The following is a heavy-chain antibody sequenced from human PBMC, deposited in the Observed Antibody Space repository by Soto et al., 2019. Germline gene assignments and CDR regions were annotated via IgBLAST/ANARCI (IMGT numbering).Heavy chain of an antibody. CDR2: ISAYNGNT. D-gene: IGHD3-22*01. J-gene: IGHJ1*01. CDR1: GYSFTADG. CDR3: ARAVDYYDSSGYYTHEYFQH. Sequence: ASVKVSCKASGYSFTADGISWVRQAPGQGLEWMGWISAYNGNTNYAQKVQGRVTMTTDTSTSTAYMELRSLRSDDTAVYYCARAVDYYDSSGYYTHEYFQHWGQGTLVTVSS. V-gene: IGHV1-18*01.